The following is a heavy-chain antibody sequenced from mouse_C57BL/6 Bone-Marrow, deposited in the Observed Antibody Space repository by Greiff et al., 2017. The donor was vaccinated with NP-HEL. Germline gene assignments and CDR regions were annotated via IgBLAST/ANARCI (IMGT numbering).Heavy chain of an antibody. V-gene: IGHV1-59*01. CDR3: ARRGYYAMDY. J-gene: IGHJ4*01. Sequence: QVQLQHPGAELVRPGTSVKLSCKASGYTFTSYWMHWVKQRPGQGLEWIGVIDPSDSYTNYNQKFKGKATLTVDTSSSTAYMQLSSLTSEDSAVYYCARRGYYAMDYWGQGTSVTVSS. CDR1: GYTFTSYW. CDR2: IDPSDSYT.